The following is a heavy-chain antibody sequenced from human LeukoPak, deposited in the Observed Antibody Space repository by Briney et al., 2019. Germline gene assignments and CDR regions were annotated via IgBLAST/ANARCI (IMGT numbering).Heavy chain of an antibody. D-gene: IGHD5-18*01. CDR1: GFIFDDYA. CDR2: ISWNSGSI. V-gene: IGHV3-9*01. CDR3: ARGGSGYSYGKIDS. J-gene: IGHJ4*02. Sequence: PGGSLRLSCVVAGFIFDDYAMHWVRKAPGKGLEWVSGISWNSGSIEYADSVKGRFTISRDNAKNSLYLQMNSLRDEDTAVYYCARGGSGYSYGKIDSWGQGILVTVSS.